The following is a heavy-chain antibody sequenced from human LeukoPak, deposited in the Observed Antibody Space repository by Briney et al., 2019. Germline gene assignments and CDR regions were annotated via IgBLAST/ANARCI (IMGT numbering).Heavy chain of an antibody. CDR3: ARQDGYCSGGSCYSRHYGMDV. Sequence: PSETLSLTCTVSGGSISSYYWSWIRQPPGKGLEWIGYIYYSGSTNYNPSLKSRVTISVDTSKNQFSLKLSSVTAADTAVYYCARQDGYCSGGSCYSRHYGMDVWGQGTTVTASS. J-gene: IGHJ6*02. CDR2: IYYSGST. D-gene: IGHD2-15*01. CDR1: GGSISSYY. V-gene: IGHV4-59*01.